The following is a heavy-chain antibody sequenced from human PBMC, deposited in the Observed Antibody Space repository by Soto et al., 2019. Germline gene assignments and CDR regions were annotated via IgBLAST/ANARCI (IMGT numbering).Heavy chain of an antibody. D-gene: IGHD3-10*01. J-gene: IGHJ5*02. CDR2: ISAYNGNT. V-gene: IGHV1-18*01. CDR1: GYTFTSYG. CDR3: ARGCFGSGSYYHPFDP. Sequence: ASVKVSCKASGYTFTSYGISWVRQAPGQGLEWMGWISAYNGNTNYAQKLQGRVTMTTDTSTSTAYMELRSLRSDDTAVYYCARGCFGSGSYYHPFDPWGQGTLVTVSS.